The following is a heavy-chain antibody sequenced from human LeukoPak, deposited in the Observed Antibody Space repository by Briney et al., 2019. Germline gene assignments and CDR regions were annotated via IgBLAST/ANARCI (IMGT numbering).Heavy chain of an antibody. J-gene: IGHJ5*01. Sequence: PGGSLRLSCTASGFTFSNYGMSWVRQAPGKGLEGVSAITSSGRSTDYTDSVKGRFTISRDNSKNTLHLQMNSLRAEDAAVYYCAKRVAGSEGWFDSWGQGTLVTVSS. CDR3: AKRVAGSEGWFDS. CDR1: GFTFSNYG. D-gene: IGHD6-19*01. V-gene: IGHV3-23*01. CDR2: ITSSGRST.